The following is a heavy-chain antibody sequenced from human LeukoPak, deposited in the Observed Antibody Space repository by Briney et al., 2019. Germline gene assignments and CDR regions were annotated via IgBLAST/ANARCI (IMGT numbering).Heavy chain of an antibody. D-gene: IGHD1-26*01. CDR3: AAGGGNY. Sequence: PGRSLRLSCAASGFTFDDYAMHWVRQAPGKGLEWVSGISWNSGSIGYADSVKGRFTISRDNAKNSLYLQMNSLRAEDTALYYCAAGGGNYWGQGTLVTVSS. CDR2: ISWNSGSI. J-gene: IGHJ4*02. CDR1: GFTFDDYA. V-gene: IGHV3-9*01.